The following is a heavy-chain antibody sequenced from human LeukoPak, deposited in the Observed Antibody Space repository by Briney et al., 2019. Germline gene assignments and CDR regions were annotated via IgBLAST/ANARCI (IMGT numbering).Heavy chain of an antibody. CDR3: ARGGKIALAGTRSSQYFQH. Sequence: GGSLRLSCAASGFTFSSYGMHWVRQAPGKGLEWVAFIRHDGSNKYYADSVKGRFTISRDNSKNTLYMQMNSLRPEDTAVYYCARGGKIALAGTRSSQYFQHWGQGTLVTVSS. J-gene: IGHJ1*01. CDR1: GFTFSSYG. D-gene: IGHD6-19*01. V-gene: IGHV3-30*02. CDR2: IRHDGSNK.